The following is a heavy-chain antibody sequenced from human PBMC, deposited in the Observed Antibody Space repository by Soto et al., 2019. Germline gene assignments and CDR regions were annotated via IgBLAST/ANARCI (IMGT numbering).Heavy chain of an antibody. CDR1: GGSISSSNW. CDR3: ARVPPIAVAGTYFDY. V-gene: IGHV4-4*02. Sequence: SETLSLTCAVSGGSISSSNWWSWVRQPPGKGLEWIGEIYHSGSTNYNPSLKSRVTISVDKSKNQFSLKLSSVTAADTAVYYCARVPPIAVAGTYFDYWGQGTPVTVS. CDR2: IYHSGST. D-gene: IGHD6-19*01. J-gene: IGHJ4*02.